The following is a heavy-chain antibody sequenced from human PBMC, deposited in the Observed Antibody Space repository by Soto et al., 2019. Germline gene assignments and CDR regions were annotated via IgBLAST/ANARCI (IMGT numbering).Heavy chain of an antibody. V-gene: IGHV4-31*03. CDR1: GGSISSGGYY. J-gene: IGHJ5*02. Sequence: SQTLSLTCTVSGGSISSGGYYWSWIRQHPGKGLEWIGYIYYSGSTYYNPSLKSRVTISVDTSKNQFSLKLSSVTAADTAVYYCARDRNRLLWFGELLFDPWGQGTLVTVSS. CDR3: ARDRNRLLWFGELLFDP. D-gene: IGHD3-10*01. CDR2: IYYSGST.